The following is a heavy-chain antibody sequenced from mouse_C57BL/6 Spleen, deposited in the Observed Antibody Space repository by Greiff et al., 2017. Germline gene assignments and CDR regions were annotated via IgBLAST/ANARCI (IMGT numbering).Heavy chain of an antibody. Sequence: QVQLKQSGPGLVQPSQSLSITCTVSGFSLTSYGVHWVRQSPGKGLEWLGVIWSGGSTDYNAAFISRLSISKDNSKSQVFFKMNSLQADDTAIYYCASYYYGSSDYAMDYWGQGTSVTVSS. V-gene: IGHV2-2*01. D-gene: IGHD1-1*01. CDR3: ASYYYGSSDYAMDY. CDR1: GFSLTSYG. CDR2: IWSGGST. J-gene: IGHJ4*01.